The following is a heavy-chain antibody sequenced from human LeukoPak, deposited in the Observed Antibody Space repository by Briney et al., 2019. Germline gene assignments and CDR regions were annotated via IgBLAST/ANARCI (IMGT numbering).Heavy chain of an antibody. Sequence: SETLPLTCAVSGYSISSGYYWGWIRQPPGKGLEWIGSIYHSGSTYYNPSLKSRVTISVDTSKNQFSLKLSSVTAADTAVYYCARLFARNWFDPWGQGTLLTVSS. J-gene: IGHJ5*02. V-gene: IGHV4-38-2*01. CDR1: GYSISSGYY. CDR2: IYHSGST. CDR3: ARLFARNWFDP. D-gene: IGHD3-16*01.